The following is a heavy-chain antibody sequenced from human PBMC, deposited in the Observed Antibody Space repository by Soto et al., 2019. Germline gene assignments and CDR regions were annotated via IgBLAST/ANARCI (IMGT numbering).Heavy chain of an antibody. V-gene: IGHV4-34*01. Sequence: SETLSLTCAVYGGTFSGYYWSLIRQPPGKGLEWIGEINHSGSTNYNPSLKSRVTISVDTSKNQFSLKLSSVTAADTAVYYCARGTSTDEEAFDIWGQGTIVTFSS. CDR1: GGTFSGYY. J-gene: IGHJ3*02. CDR3: ARGTSTDEEAFDI. CDR2: INHSGST. D-gene: IGHD2-21*02.